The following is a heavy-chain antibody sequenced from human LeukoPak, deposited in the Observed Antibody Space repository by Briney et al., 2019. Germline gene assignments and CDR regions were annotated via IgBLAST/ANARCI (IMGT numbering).Heavy chain of an antibody. CDR2: INHSGST. V-gene: IGHV4-34*01. Sequence: SETLSLTCAVYGVSFSGYYWSWIRQHPGKGLEWIGEINHSGSTNYNPSLKSRVTISVDTSKNQFSLKLSSVTAADTAVYYCARNPAHFDYWGQGTLVTVSS. CDR3: ARNPAHFDY. CDR1: GVSFSGYY. J-gene: IGHJ4*02.